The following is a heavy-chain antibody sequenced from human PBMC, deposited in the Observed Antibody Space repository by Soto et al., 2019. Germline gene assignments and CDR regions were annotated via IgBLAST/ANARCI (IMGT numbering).Heavy chain of an antibody. CDR3: ARDRDEIDYGDY. CDR1: GYTFTSYA. V-gene: IGHV1-3*01. J-gene: IGHJ4*02. CDR2: INAGNGNT. Sequence: GASVKVSCKASGYTFTSYAMHWVRQAPGQRLEWMGWINAGNGNTKYSQKIQGRVTITRDTSASTAYMELSSLRSEDTAVYYCARDRDEIDYGDYWGQGALVTVSS. D-gene: IGHD2-21*01.